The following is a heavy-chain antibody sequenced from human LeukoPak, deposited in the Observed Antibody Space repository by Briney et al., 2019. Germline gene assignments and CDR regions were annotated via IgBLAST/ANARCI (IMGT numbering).Heavy chain of an antibody. Sequence: QPGGSLRLSCAASGFTFSSYEMNWVRQAPGKGLEWVSYISSSGSTIYYADSVKGRFTISRDNAKNSLYLQMNSLRAEDTAVYYCARHRRFGESSLYYYYYMDVWGKGTTVTISS. CDR2: ISSSGSTI. CDR3: ARHRRFGESSLYYYYYMDV. CDR1: GFTFSSYE. D-gene: IGHD3-10*01. V-gene: IGHV3-48*03. J-gene: IGHJ6*03.